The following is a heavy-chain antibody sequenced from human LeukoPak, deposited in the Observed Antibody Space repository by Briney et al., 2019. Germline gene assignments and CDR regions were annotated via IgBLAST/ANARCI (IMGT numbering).Heavy chain of an antibody. V-gene: IGHV4-59*08. J-gene: IGHJ4*02. Sequence: SETPSLTCTVSGGSISTYYWSWIRQPPGKGLEWIGHIYYSGSTNYNPSLKSRVTISVDTSKNQFSLKLSSVTAADTAVYYCARLGQAVAGPFDYWGQGTLVTVSS. CDR2: IYYSGST. CDR3: ARLGQAVAGPFDY. CDR1: GGSISTYY. D-gene: IGHD6-19*01.